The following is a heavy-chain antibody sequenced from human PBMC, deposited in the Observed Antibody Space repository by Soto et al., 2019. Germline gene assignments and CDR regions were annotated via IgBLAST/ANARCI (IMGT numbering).Heavy chain of an antibody. CDR2: INHSGST. J-gene: IGHJ1*01. CDR3: AYECAYCGGELYVGH. CDR1: GGSFSGYY. V-gene: IGHV4-34*01. D-gene: IGHD2-21*01. Sequence: PSETLSLTCAVYGGSFSGYYWSWIRQPPGKGLEWIGEINHSGSTNYNPSLKSRVTISVDTSKNQFSLKLSSVTAADTAVYYCAYECAYCGGELYVGHWGQGTLVTVSS.